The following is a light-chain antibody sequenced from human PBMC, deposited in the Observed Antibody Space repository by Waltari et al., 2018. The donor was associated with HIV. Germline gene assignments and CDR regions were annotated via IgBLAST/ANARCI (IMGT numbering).Light chain of an antibody. Sequence: QSALTQPRSVSGYPGQSVTISCTGTSSGFVGYNYVSWYQQHPNKAPKLMIYDVTKRPSGVPDRFSGSKSGNTASLTISGLQADDEADYYCCAYAGSYTLFGGGTKVTVL. J-gene: IGLJ3*02. CDR3: CAYAGSYTL. CDR1: SSGFVGYNY. V-gene: IGLV2-11*01. CDR2: DVT.